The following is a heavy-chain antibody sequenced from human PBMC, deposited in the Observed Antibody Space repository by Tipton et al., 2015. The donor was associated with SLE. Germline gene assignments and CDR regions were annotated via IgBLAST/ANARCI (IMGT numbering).Heavy chain of an antibody. Sequence: GSLRLSCAASGFTFSNYGVNWVRQATGKGLEWVSAISGSGSSTYYADSVKGRFTISRDNSGNTAYLQMNSLRATDTAIYYCAKDPWGVDGRYHSFDYWGQGTLVTVSP. V-gene: IGHV3-23*01. D-gene: IGHD1-26*01. CDR1: GFTFSNYG. J-gene: IGHJ4*02. CDR3: AKDPWGVDGRYHSFDY. CDR2: ISGSGSST.